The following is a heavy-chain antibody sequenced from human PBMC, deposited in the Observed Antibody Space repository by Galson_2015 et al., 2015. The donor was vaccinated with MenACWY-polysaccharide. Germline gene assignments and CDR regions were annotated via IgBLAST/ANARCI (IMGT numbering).Heavy chain of an antibody. J-gene: IGHJ5*02. D-gene: IGHD3-3*01. CDR3: AKDSTDFWSVAGRFDH. CDR2: IRSSGTNT. CDR1: GFTFTSYA. V-gene: IGHV3-23*01. Sequence: LRLSCAASGFTFTSYAMSWVRQAPGKGLEWVSAIRSSGTNTYYADSVKGRFTISRDNSKNTLYLQMNSLRDEDTAVYYCAKDSTDFWSVAGRFDHWGQGTLVTVSS.